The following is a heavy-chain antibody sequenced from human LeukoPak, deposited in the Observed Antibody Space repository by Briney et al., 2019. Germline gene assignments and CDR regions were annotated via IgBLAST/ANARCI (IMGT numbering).Heavy chain of an antibody. V-gene: IGHV3-11*01. J-gene: IGHJ4*02. D-gene: IGHD4-17*01. Sequence: GGSLRLSCTTSGFFFGAYAMSWFRQAPGKGLEWVSYISSSGSTIYYADSVKGRFTISRDNAKNSLYLQMNSLRAEDTAVYYCARVGELYGYFDYWGQGTLVTVTS. CDR3: ARVGELYGYFDY. CDR2: ISSSGSTI. CDR1: GFFFGAYA.